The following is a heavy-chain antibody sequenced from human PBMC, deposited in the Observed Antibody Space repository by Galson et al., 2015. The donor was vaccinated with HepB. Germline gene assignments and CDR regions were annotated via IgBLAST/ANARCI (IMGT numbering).Heavy chain of an antibody. Sequence: TLSLTCTVSGGSISSSNYYWSWIRQHPGKGLEWIGYISKRGSTYYNPSLKSRVTISIDTSKNQFSLKLSSVTAADTAVYYCARKPQLVSVFDYWGQGTLVTVSS. CDR2: ISKRGST. CDR1: GGSISSSNYY. CDR3: ARKPQLVSVFDY. V-gene: IGHV4-31*03. D-gene: IGHD6-6*01. J-gene: IGHJ4*02.